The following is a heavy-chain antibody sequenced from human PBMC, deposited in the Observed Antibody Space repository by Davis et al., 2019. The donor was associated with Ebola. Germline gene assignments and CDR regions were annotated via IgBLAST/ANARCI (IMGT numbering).Heavy chain of an antibody. V-gene: IGHV1-69*04. D-gene: IGHD4-11*01. CDR1: GGTFSSYA. CDR3: GRLNYNGGYYFDS. Sequence: AASVKVSCKASGGTFSSYAISWVRQAPGQGLEWMGRIIPILGIANYAQKFQGRVTITADKSTSTAYMELSSLRSEDTAVYYCGRLNYNGGYYFDSWGQGTLVTVSS. CDR2: IIPILGIA. J-gene: IGHJ4*02.